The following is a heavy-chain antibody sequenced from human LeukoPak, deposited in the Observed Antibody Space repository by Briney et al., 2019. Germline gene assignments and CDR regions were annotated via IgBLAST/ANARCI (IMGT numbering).Heavy chain of an antibody. V-gene: IGHV4-39*07. CDR2: IYYSGST. J-gene: IGHJ4*02. Sequence: PSETLSLTCTVSGGSISSSSYYWGWIRQPPGKGLEWIGSIYYSGSTYYNPSLKSRVTISVDTSKNQFSLKLSSVTAADTAVYYCASTGGNPPKYFHYWGQGTLVTVSS. CDR1: GGSISSSSYY. D-gene: IGHD4-23*01. CDR3: ASTGGNPPKYFHY.